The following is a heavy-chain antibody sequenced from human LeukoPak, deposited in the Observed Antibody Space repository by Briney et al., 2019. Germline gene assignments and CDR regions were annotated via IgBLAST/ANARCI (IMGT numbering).Heavy chain of an antibody. V-gene: IGHV1-2*04. CDR2: INPNSGGT. J-gene: IGHJ6*02. CDR3: ARERIAAAGTIYYYYYGMDV. Sequence: ASVKVSCTASGYTFTGYYMHWVRQAPGQGLEWMGWINPNSGGTNYAQKFQGWVTMTRDTSISTAYMELSRLRSDDTAVYYCARERIAAAGTIYYYYYGMDVWGQGTTVTVSS. D-gene: IGHD6-13*01. CDR1: GYTFTGYY.